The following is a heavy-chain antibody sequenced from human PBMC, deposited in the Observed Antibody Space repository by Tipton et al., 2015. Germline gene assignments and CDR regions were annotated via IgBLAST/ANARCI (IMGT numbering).Heavy chain of an antibody. D-gene: IGHD4-11*01. Sequence: TLSLTCTVSGGSISSGDYYWNWIRQPPGKGLEWIGYIYSSGSTYYNPSLKSRVSISLDTSKNQFSLKLSSVIAADTAVYYCARGVYSDYSNSGWFDPWGQGTLVTVSS. J-gene: IGHJ5*02. V-gene: IGHV4-30-4*01. CDR3: ARGVYSDYSNSGWFDP. CDR2: IYSSGST. CDR1: GGSISSGDYY.